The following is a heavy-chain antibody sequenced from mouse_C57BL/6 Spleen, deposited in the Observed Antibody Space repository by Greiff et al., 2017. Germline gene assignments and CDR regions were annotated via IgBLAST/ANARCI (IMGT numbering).Heavy chain of an antibody. CDR3: AAVVATNFDY. J-gene: IGHJ2*01. CDR1: GYTFTSYW. Sequence: QVQLQQPGAELVRPGSSVKLSCKASGYTFTSYWMHWVKQRPIQGLEWIGNIDPSDSETHYNQKFKDKAKLTVDKSSSTAYMQLSSLTSEDSAVYYCAAVVATNFDYWGQGTTLTVSS. V-gene: IGHV1-52*01. CDR2: IDPSDSET. D-gene: IGHD1-1*01.